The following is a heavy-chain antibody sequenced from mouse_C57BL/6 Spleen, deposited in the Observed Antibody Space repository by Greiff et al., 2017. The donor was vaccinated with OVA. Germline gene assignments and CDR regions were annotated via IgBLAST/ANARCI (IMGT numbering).Heavy chain of an antibody. D-gene: IGHD1-1*01. V-gene: IGHV1-26*01. CDR2: INPNNGVT. CDR3: ARRYYGSFDY. Sequence: EVQLQQSGPELVKPGASVKISCKASGYTFTDYYMNWVKQSHGKSLEWIGDINPNNGVTSYNQKFKGKATLTVDKSSSTAYMELRSLTSEDSAVYYCARRYYGSFDYWGQGTTLTVSS. J-gene: IGHJ2*01. CDR1: GYTFTDYY.